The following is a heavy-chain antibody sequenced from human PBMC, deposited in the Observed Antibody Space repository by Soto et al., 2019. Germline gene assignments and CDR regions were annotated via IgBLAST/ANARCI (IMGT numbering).Heavy chain of an antibody. CDR2: INSDGSST. V-gene: IGHV3-74*03. CDR3: ATETGYYDSSGYRTEYFQH. Sequence: EGSLRLSCAASGFTFSSCVMYWVRQAPGKGLVWVSRINSDGSSTAYADSVKGRFTISRDNAKNTLYLQMNSLRAEDTAVYYCATETGYYDSSGYRTEYFQHWGQGTLVTVSS. D-gene: IGHD3-22*01. J-gene: IGHJ1*01. CDR1: GFTFSSCV.